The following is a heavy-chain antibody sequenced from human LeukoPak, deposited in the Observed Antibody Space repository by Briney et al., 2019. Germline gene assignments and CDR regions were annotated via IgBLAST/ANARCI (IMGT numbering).Heavy chain of an antibody. J-gene: IGHJ3*02. CDR3: ERCIAAAGSDAFDI. D-gene: IGHD6-13*01. CDR2: IYPGDSDT. Sequence: ESLKISCKGSGCSSTSYWIGWGRQMPGKGLEWMGIIYPGDSDTRYSPSFQGQVTISDDKSISTAYLQWSSQRALYTAMYYCERCIAAAGSDAFDIWGQGTVVTVSS. CDR1: GCSSTSYW. V-gene: IGHV5-51*01.